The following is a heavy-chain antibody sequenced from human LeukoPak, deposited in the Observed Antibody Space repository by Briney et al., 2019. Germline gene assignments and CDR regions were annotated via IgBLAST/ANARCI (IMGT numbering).Heavy chain of an antibody. D-gene: IGHD3-22*01. CDR2: ISVRSNYI. CDR3: VRLRRNSDTSGFYYYYDF. CDR1: GYTFSSYS. V-gene: IGHV3-21*01. Sequence: GGSLRLSCAASGYTFSSYSINWVRQAPGKGLEWVSSISVRSNYIYYADSVRGRFRISRDDARDSLYLQMNSLRAEDTAVYYCVRLRRNSDTSGFYYYYDFWGQGTQVTVSS. J-gene: IGHJ4*02.